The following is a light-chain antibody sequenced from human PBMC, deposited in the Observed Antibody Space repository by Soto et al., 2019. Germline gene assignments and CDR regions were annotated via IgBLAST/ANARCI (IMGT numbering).Light chain of an antibody. CDR1: QSVSSSY. CDR2: GAS. Sequence: EIVLTQSPGTLSLSPGERATLSCRASQSVSSSYLAWYQQKPGQPPRLLIYGASSRATGIPDRFSGSGSGTDFTLTISSLQPEDSATYYCLQDFSYPRTFGQGTKVDIK. CDR3: LQDFSYPRT. V-gene: IGKV3-20*01. J-gene: IGKJ1*01.